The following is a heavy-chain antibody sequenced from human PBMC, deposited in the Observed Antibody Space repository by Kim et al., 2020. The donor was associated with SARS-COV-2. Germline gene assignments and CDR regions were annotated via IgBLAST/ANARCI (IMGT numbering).Heavy chain of an antibody. CDR2: IFSNDEK. CDR3: ARILGSDYYDSSGYPYYFDY. CDR1: GFSLSNARMG. Sequence: SGPTLVNPTETLTLTYTVSGFSLSNARMGVSWIRQPPGKALEWLAHIFSNDEKSYSTSLKSRLTISKDTSKSQVVLTMHNMDPVDTATYYCARILGSDYYDSSGYPYYFDYWGQGTLVTVSS. J-gene: IGHJ4*02. D-gene: IGHD3-22*01. V-gene: IGHV2-26*01.